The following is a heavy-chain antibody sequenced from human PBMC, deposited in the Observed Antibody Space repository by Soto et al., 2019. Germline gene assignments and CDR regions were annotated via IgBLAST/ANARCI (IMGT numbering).Heavy chain of an antibody. J-gene: IGHJ3*02. Sequence: GGSLRLSCAASGFTVSSNYMSWVRQAPGKGLEWVSVIYSGGSTNYADSVKGRFTISRDNSKNTLYLQMNSLRAEDTTVYYCARGAADAFDIWGQGTMVTVSS. D-gene: IGHD6-13*01. CDR1: GFTVSSNY. CDR3: ARGAADAFDI. CDR2: IYSGGST. V-gene: IGHV3-66*01.